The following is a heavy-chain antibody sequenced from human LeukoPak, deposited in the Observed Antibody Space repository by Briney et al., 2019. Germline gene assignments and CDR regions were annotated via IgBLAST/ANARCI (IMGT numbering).Heavy chain of an antibody. CDR3: AKGKWIQLWLEGG. CDR2: ISYDGSNR. V-gene: IGHV3-30*18. D-gene: IGHD5-18*01. Sequence: PGGSLRLSCAASGFTFSSYGMHWVRQAPGKGLEWVAVISYDGSNRYYADSVKGRFTISRDNSKNTLYLQMNSLRAEDTAVCYCAKGKWIQLWLEGGWGQGTLVTVSS. CDR1: GFTFSSYG. J-gene: IGHJ4*02.